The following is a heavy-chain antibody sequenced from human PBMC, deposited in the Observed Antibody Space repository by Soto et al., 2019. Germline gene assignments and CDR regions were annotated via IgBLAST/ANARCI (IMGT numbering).Heavy chain of an antibody. Sequence: SETLSLTCTVSGGSISSNYWTWIRQPPGKGLEWIGYVYNSGSTNYNPSLKSRVTISEDMSKSQFSLKVNSMTAADTAVYYCARYRREAVAGYTLDNWGQGILVTVSS. D-gene: IGHD6-13*01. CDR2: VYNSGST. V-gene: IGHV4-59*01. CDR3: ARYRREAVAGYTLDN. CDR1: GGSISSNY. J-gene: IGHJ4*02.